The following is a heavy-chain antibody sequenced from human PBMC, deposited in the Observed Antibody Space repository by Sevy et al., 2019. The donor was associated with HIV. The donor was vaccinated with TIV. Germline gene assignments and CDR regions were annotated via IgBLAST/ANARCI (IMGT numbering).Heavy chain of an antibody. CDR3: VKESYRLVRFFDY. Sequence: GGSLGLSCSASGFTFSSYAMHWVRQAPGKGLEYVSAISSNGGSTYYADSVKGRFTISRDNSKNTLYLQMSSLRAEDTAVYYCVKESYRLVRFFDYWGQGTLVTVSS. CDR1: GFTFSSYA. D-gene: IGHD6-6*01. J-gene: IGHJ4*02. CDR2: ISSNGGST. V-gene: IGHV3-64D*06.